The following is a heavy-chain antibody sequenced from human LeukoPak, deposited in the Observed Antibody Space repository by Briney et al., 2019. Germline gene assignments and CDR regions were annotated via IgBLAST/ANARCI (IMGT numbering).Heavy chain of an antibody. J-gene: IGHJ4*02. CDR1: TGSISSSSYY. D-gene: IGHD3-10*01. Sequence: PSETLSLTCSVSTGSISSSSYYWGWIRQPPGKGLEWIGSIYYGRGSCYNPSLNSRVTISVDTSKNQFYLKLSSVTAADTAVYYCARHADSGFGELAFDYWGQGTLVTVSS. V-gene: IGHV4-39*01. CDR2: IYYGRGS. CDR3: ARHADSGFGELAFDY.